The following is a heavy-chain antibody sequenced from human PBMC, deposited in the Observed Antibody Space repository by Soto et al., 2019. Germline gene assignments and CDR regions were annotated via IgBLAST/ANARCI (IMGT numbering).Heavy chain of an antibody. CDR2: SYHSGRT. Sequence: PSERMSLTCSVSGGSINSGRSSWNWIRQSPGKGLEWIAYSYHSGRTYYNPSLKSRVTISVDRSENHFSLKLTSVTAADTAVYYCVRESTTSGPNWFDTWGPGILVTVSS. CDR1: GGSINSGRSS. CDR3: VRESTTSGPNWFDT. V-gene: IGHV4-30-2*06. J-gene: IGHJ5*02. D-gene: IGHD1-1*01.